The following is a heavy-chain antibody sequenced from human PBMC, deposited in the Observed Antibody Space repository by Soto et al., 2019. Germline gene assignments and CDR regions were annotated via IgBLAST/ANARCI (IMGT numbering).Heavy chain of an antibody. CDR3: ARDLGSGYDPGDY. J-gene: IGHJ4*02. D-gene: IGHD5-12*01. CDR2: IISIFGTP. V-gene: IGHV1-69*12. Sequence: QVQLVQSGAEVKKPGSSVKVSCKASGGTFNSYVFNWVRQAPGQGLEWMGGIISIFGTPNYVQKFQGRVTITADESTSTGSTELSSLTSEDTAIYYCARDLGSGYDPGDYWGQGTLVSVSS. CDR1: GGTFNSYV.